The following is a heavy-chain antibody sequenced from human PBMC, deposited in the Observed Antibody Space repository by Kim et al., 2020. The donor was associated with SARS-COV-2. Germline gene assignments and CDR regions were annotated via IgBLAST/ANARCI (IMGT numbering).Heavy chain of an antibody. V-gene: IGHV3-23*01. Sequence: GGSLRLSCAASGFTFSSYAMSWVRQAPGKGLEWVSAISGSGGSTYYADSVKGRFTISRDNSKNTLYLQMNSLRAEDTAVYYCAKARLAAATMSGVSYYYYGMDVWGQGTTVTVSS. CDR2: ISGSGGST. CDR1: GFTFSSYA. J-gene: IGHJ6*02. CDR3: AKARLAAATMSGVSYYYYGMDV. D-gene: IGHD6-13*01.